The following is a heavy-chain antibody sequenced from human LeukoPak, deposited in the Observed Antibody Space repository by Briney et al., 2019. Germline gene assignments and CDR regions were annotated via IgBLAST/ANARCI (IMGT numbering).Heavy chain of an antibody. CDR3: ARGYLSGYYYFDY. V-gene: IGHV3-13*01. CDR1: GFTLSNYD. J-gene: IGHJ4*02. Sequence: GSLRLSCAASGFTLSNYDMHWVRQTTGKGLEWVSTIASAGDTYYPGSVKGRFTISREIDRNSLDLQMNSLRAGDTAVYYCARGYLSGYYYFDYWGQGTLVTVSS. D-gene: IGHD3-9*01. CDR2: IASAGDT.